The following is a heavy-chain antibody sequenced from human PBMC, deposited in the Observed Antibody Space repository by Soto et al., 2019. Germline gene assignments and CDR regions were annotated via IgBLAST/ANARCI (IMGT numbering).Heavy chain of an antibody. J-gene: IGHJ6*02. Sequence: QVQLVESGGGVVQPGRSLRLSCAASGFTFSSYAMHWVRQAPGKGLEWVAVISYDGSNKYYADSVKGRFTISRDNSKNXLSXQMNSRRDEDTAVYYWARDEGDGYNSGYYYYGMDVWGQGTTVTVSS. V-gene: IGHV3-30-3*01. CDR1: GFTFSSYA. D-gene: IGHD5-12*01. CDR2: ISYDGSNK. CDR3: ARDEGDGYNSGYYYYGMDV.